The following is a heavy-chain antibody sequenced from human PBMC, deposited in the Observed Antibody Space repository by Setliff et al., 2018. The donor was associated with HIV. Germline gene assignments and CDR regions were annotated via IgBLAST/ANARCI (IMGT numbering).Heavy chain of an antibody. Sequence: PSETLSLTCTVSGGSISNSSYYWGWIRQPPGKGLEWIGSIYYSGSTYYNPSLKSRVTISVDTSKNQFSLKLSSVTAADSAVYYCARIVATITCYDHWGQGTLVTVSS. CDR2: IYYSGST. D-gene: IGHD5-12*01. J-gene: IGHJ4*02. V-gene: IGHV4-39*07. CDR1: GGSISNSSYY. CDR3: ARIVATITCYDH.